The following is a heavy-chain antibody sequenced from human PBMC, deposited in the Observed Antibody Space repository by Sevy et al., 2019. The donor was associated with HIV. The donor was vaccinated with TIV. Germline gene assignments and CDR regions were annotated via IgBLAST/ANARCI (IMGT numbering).Heavy chain of an antibody. V-gene: IGHV1-46*01. Sequence: ASVKVSCKASGYTFTSYYMHWVRQAPGQGLEWMGIINPSGGSTSYAQKFQGRVTMTRDTSTSTVYMELSSLRSEDTAVYYWARDNYDSSGYHPGRAFDIWGQGTMVTVSS. D-gene: IGHD3-22*01. J-gene: IGHJ3*02. CDR2: INPSGGST. CDR1: GYTFTSYY. CDR3: ARDNYDSSGYHPGRAFDI.